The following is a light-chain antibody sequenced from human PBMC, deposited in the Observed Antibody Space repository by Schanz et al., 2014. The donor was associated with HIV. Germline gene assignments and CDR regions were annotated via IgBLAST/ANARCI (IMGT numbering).Light chain of an antibody. CDR3: QQYATSPWT. CDR2: HAS. V-gene: IGKV3-15*01. CDR1: QTVGNN. Sequence: EIVMTQSPGTLSASPGERATLSCRASQTVGNNLAWYQQKPGQAPRLLIYHASSRAPGGPPRFSGSGSGTDFTLTINSLQSEDFAVYYCQQYATSPWTFGQGTTVDVK. J-gene: IGKJ1*01.